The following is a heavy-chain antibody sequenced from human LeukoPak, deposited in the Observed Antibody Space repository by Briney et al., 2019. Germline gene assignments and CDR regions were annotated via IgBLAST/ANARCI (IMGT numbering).Heavy chain of an antibody. J-gene: IGHJ4*02. CDR2: INHSGST. D-gene: IGHD3-22*01. V-gene: IGHV4-34*01. CDR3: ARERGYYYDSSGYYYYY. Sequence: PSETLSLTCAVYGGSFSGYYWSWLRQPPGKGLEWIGEINHSGSTNYNPSLKSRVTISVDTSKNQFSLKLSSVTAADTAVYYCARERGYYYDSSGYYYYYWGQGTLVTVSS. CDR1: GGSFSGYY.